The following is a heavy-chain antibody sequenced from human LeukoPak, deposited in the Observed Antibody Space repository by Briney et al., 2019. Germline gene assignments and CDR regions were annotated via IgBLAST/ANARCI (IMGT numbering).Heavy chain of an antibody. Sequence: GGSLRLSCAPSGXIFSGYAMSWVRQAPGRGLEGVSSKRGGGADIYYALSVKGRFTISRDNSKNTLYLQMNSLRAEDTAVYYCAKRSASGSYYQQIFDYWGQGTLVTVSS. J-gene: IGHJ4*02. CDR2: KRGGGADI. CDR1: GXIFSGYA. CDR3: AKRSASGSYYQQIFDY. D-gene: IGHD3-10*01. V-gene: IGHV3-23*01.